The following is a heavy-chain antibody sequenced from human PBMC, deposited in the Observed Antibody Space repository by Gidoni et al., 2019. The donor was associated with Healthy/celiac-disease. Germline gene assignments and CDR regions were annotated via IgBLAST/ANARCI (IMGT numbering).Heavy chain of an antibody. J-gene: IGHJ3*02. V-gene: IGHV4-34*01. CDR1: GGSFSGYY. CDR3: ARCPLYQLRRKGAFDI. Sequence: QVQLQQWGAGLLKPSETLSLTCAVYGGSFSGYYWSWIRQPPGKGLEWTGEINHSGSTNYNPSLKSRVTISVDTSKNQFSLKLSSVTAADTAVYYCARCPLYQLRRKGAFDIWGQGTMVTVSS. CDR2: INHSGST. D-gene: IGHD2-2*01.